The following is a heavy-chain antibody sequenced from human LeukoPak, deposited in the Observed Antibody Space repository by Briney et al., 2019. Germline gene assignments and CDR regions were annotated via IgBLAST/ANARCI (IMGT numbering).Heavy chain of an antibody. CDR2: IYYSGST. Sequence: SETLSLTCTVSGGSISSYYWSWIRQPPGKGLEWIGYIYYSGSTNYNPSLKSRVTISVDTSKNQFSLKLSSVTAADTAVYYCARQGIAARPGYNWFDPWGQGTLVTVSS. CDR3: ARQGIAARPGYNWFDP. CDR1: GGSISSYY. J-gene: IGHJ5*02. D-gene: IGHD6-6*01. V-gene: IGHV4-59*08.